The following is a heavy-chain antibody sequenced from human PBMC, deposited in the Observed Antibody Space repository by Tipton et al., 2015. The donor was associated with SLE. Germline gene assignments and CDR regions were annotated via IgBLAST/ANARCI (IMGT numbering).Heavy chain of an antibody. J-gene: IGHJ4*02. CDR2: IYQSGGT. D-gene: IGHD3-10*01. V-gene: IGHV4-59*01. CDR1: GASISSSY. CDR3: ARAKGLGTYSSGQFDY. Sequence: TLSLTCNVSGASISSSYLSWIRQPPGKGLEWIGHIYQSGGTYYNPSLKGRVTISVDTSKNQFSLKLRSVTAADTALYYCARAKGLGTYSSGQFDYWGQGALVTVSS.